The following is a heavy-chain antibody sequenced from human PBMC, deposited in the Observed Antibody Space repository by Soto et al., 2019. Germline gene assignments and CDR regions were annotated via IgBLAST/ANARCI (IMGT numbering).Heavy chain of an antibody. D-gene: IGHD3-9*01. CDR2: IIPILGIA. CDR3: ARVQRYYDILTGYHPFDY. CDR1: GGTFSSYT. V-gene: IGHV1-69*02. J-gene: IGHJ4*02. Sequence: SVKVSCKASGGTFSSYTISWVRQAPGQGLEWMGRIIPILGIANYAQKFQGRVTITADKSTSTAYMELSSLRSEDTAVYYCARVQRYYDILTGYHPFDYWGQGTLVTVSS.